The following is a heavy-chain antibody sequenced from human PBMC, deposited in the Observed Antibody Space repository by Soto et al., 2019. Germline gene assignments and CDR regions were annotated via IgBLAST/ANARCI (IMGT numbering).Heavy chain of an antibody. CDR1: GGSISSYY. D-gene: IGHD6-13*01. V-gene: IGHV4-59*08. Sequence: SETLSLTCTVSGGSISSYYWSWIRQPPGKGLEWIGYIYYSGSTNYNPSLKSRVTISVDTSKNQFSLKLSSVTAADTAVYYCGRRERAAGTHWWFAPSGQGTLVTVSS. CDR3: GRRERAAGTHWWFAP. J-gene: IGHJ5*02. CDR2: IYYSGST.